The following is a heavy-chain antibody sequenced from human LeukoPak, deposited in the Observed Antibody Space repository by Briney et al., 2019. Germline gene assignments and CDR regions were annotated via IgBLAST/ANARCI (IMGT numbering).Heavy chain of an antibody. CDR3: AGESAERYFDY. CDR2: INHSGST. J-gene: IGHJ4*02. D-gene: IGHD3-9*01. V-gene: IGHV4-34*01. Sequence: SETLSLTCAVYGGSFSGYYWSWIRQPPGKGLEWIGEINHSGSTNYNPSLKSRVAISVDTSKNQFSLKLSSVTAADTAVYYCAGESAERYFDYWGQGTLVTVSS. CDR1: GGSFSGYY.